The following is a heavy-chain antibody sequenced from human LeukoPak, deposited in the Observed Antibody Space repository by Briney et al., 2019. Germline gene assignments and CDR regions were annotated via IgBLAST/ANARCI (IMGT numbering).Heavy chain of an antibody. V-gene: IGHV2-5*02. CDR2: IYWDDDK. D-gene: IGHD3-3*01. CDR3: ARKRSGSYSEFDY. CDR1: GFSLSSRGVG. J-gene: IGHJ4*02. Sequence: SGPTLLKPTQTLTLTCSVSGFSLSSRGVGVGWIRQPPGKALEWLALIYWDDDKYYNTSLKTRLNITKDTPKNQVVLTMANMDPVDTGTYLCARKRSGSYSEFDYWAREPRSPSPQ.